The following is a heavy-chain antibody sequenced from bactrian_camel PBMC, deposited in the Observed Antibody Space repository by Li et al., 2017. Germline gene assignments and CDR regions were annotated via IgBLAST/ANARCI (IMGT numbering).Heavy chain of an antibody. Sequence: VQLVESGGGLVQPGGSLRLSCVASGITFSRHDMSWVRQAPGKEVEWVAGITSLPSLFRAASFADSVKGRSTISTDDANNTLDLQIDSLQPEDTAMYYCAVLSQFNHCRGVLVGIWQQYASWGQGTQVTVS. CDR2: ITSLPSLFRAA. D-gene: IGHD5*01. CDR1: GITFSRHD. V-gene: IGHV3S6*01. J-gene: IGHJ4*01. CDR3: AVLSQFNHCRGVLVGIWQQYAS.